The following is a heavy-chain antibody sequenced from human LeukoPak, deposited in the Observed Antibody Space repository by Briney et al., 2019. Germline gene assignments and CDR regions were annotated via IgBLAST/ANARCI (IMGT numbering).Heavy chain of an antibody. CDR1: GFTFSSYA. J-gene: IGHJ4*02. Sequence: GGSLRLSCAASGFTFSSYAMSWVRQAPGKGLEWVSAVSAGGNTYYTDSVRGRFTISRDNSKETLYLQMNSLRAEDTAVYFCARQSRPQAGGCSSSSCYSDNWGQGTLVTVSS. CDR2: VSAGGNT. CDR3: ARQSRPQAGGCSSSSCYSDN. V-gene: IGHV3-23*01. D-gene: IGHD2-2*01.